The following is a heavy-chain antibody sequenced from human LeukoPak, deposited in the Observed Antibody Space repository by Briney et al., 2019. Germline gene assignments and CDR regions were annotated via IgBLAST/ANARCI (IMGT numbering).Heavy chain of an antibody. J-gene: IGHJ4*02. CDR3: AREVIVATIFDY. CDR1: GGSLSSGGYS. Sequence: SQTLSLTCAVSGGSLSSGGYSWSWIRQPPGKGLEWIGYIYHSGSTYYNPSLKSRVTISVDRSKNQFSLKLSSVTAADTAVYYCAREVIVATIFDYWGQGTLVTVSS. V-gene: IGHV4-30-2*01. D-gene: IGHD5-12*01. CDR2: IYHSGST.